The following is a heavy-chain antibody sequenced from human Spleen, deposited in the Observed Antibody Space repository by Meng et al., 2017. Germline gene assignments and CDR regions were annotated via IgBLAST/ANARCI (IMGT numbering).Heavy chain of an antibody. J-gene: IGHJ4*02. Sequence: GGSLRLSCAASGFNVNSNYMSWVRQAPGKGLEWVSVFYSTGRTYYADSVKGRFTISRHSSNNTFYLQMNSLTTEDTAVYYCAKTVITPRHFDSWGQGTLVTVSS. CDR1: GFNVNSNY. D-gene: IGHD4-23*01. V-gene: IGHV3-53*04. CDR3: AKTVITPRHFDS. CDR2: FYSTGRT.